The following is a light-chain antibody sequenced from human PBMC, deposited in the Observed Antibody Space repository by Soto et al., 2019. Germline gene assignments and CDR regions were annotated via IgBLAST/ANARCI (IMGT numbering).Light chain of an antibody. CDR3: QTWGTGIQV. J-gene: IGLJ1*01. Sequence: QSVLTQSPSASASLGASVKLTCTLSSGHSSYAIAWHQQQPEKGPRYLMRLNSDGRHSKGDGIPDRFSGSSSGAERYLSISRLQSEDEADSYCQTWGTGIQVFGTGTKVTVL. V-gene: IGLV4-69*01. CDR1: SGHSSYA. CDR2: LNSDGRH.